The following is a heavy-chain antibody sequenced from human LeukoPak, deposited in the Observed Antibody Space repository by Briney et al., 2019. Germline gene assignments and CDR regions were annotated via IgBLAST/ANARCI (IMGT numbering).Heavy chain of an antibody. D-gene: IGHD1-26*01. V-gene: IGHV3-21*01. Sequence: GWSLRLSCAASGFIFSRYRMNWVRQAPGKGLEWVSSISSSSSYIYYADSVKGRFTISRDNAKNSLSLQMNSLRAEDTAVYYCARGGEPVGFDYWGQGTLVTVSS. CDR1: GFIFSRYR. CDR2: ISSSSSYI. J-gene: IGHJ4*02. CDR3: ARGGEPVGFDY.